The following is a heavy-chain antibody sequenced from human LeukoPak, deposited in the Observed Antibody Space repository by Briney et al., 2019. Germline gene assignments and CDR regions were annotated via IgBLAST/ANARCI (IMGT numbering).Heavy chain of an antibody. V-gene: IGHV3-53*01. Sequence: PGGSLRLSCAASGFTFSNAWMSWVRQAPGKGLEWVSVIYSGGSTYYADSVKGRFTISRDNSKNTLYLQMNSLRAEDTAVYYCARIPTYYYGSGSPHFDYWGQGTLVTVSS. D-gene: IGHD3-10*01. J-gene: IGHJ4*02. CDR1: GFTFSNAW. CDR3: ARIPTYYYGSGSPHFDY. CDR2: IYSGGST.